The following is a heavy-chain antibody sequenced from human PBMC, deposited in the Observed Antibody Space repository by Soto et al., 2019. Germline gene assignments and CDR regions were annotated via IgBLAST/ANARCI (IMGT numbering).Heavy chain of an antibody. D-gene: IGHD1-1*01. CDR2: VSFTGTT. CDR3: ASQKLDVPAYSDF. J-gene: IGHJ4*02. Sequence: SETLSLTCSVSGGSINNNYCYWGWVRQPPGKGLEWIGSVSFTGTTYYSPSLKSRVTTSIDTSRNQFSLKLTSVTAADTAVYYCASQKLDVPAYSDFCGQGILVTVSS. CDR1: GGSINNNYCY. V-gene: IGHV4-39*01.